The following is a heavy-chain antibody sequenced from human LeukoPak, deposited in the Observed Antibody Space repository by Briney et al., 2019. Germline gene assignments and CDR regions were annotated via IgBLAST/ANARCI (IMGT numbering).Heavy chain of an antibody. CDR2: IIPILGIA. V-gene: IGHV1-69*04. CDR1: GGTFSSYA. J-gene: IGHJ6*02. D-gene: IGHD2-15*01. CDR3: ARAVVVVVAAPGSYYGMDV. Sequence: SVKVSCKASGGTFSSYAISWVRQAPGQGLEWMGRIIPILGIANYARKFQGRVTITADKSTSTAYMELSSLRSEDTAVYYCARAVVVVVAAPGSYYGMDVWGQGTTVTVSS.